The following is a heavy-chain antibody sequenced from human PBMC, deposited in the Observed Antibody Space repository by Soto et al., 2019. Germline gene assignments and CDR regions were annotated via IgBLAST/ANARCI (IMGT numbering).Heavy chain of an antibody. CDR3: SCGDQVNWFDP. J-gene: IGHJ5*02. D-gene: IGHD7-27*01. V-gene: IGHV1-3*01. CDR1: GYTLTSYA. CDR2: INAGNGNT. Sequence: ASVKVSWKACGYTLTSYAMHWVRQAPGERIEWMGWINAGNGNTKYSQKFQGRVTITSDTSASTAYMELSSLRSEDTAVYYCSCGDQVNWFDPWGQGTLVTVSS.